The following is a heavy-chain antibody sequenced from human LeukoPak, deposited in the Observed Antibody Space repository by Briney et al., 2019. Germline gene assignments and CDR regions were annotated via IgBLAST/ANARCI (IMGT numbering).Heavy chain of an antibody. CDR2: IYYSGST. D-gene: IGHD6-19*01. V-gene: IGHV4-39*07. CDR1: GGSISSSSYY. J-gene: IGHJ5*02. Sequence: PSETLSLTCTVSGGSISSSSYYWGWIRQPPGKGLEWIGSIYYSGSTYYNPSLKSRVTISVDTSKNQFSLKLSSVTAADTAVYYCARDRRAVAHNWFDPWGQGTLVTVSS. CDR3: ARDRRAVAHNWFDP.